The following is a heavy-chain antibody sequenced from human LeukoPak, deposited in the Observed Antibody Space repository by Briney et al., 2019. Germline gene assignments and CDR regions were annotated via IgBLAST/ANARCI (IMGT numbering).Heavy chain of an antibody. Sequence: GGSLRLSCAASGFTFSSYGMHWVRQAPGKGLEWVAAIWYDGSNKYYADSVKGRFTISRGNSKNTLYLQMNSLRAEDTAVYYCARDDRGGYYFDYWGQGTLVTVSS. CDR2: IWYDGSNK. CDR3: ARDDRGGYYFDY. CDR1: GFTFSSYG. V-gene: IGHV3-33*01. J-gene: IGHJ4*02. D-gene: IGHD3-16*01.